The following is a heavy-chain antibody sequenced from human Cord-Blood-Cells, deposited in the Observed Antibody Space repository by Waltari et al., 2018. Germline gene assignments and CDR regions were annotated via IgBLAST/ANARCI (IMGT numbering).Heavy chain of an antibody. V-gene: IGHV4-34*01. Sequence: QLQLQQWGAGLLKPSETLSLTCAVYGGSLRGSYLTWVITPPRKGLEWIGEINHSGRNNHNPSLKSRVTISVDTSKNQFSLKLSSVTAADTAVYYCAREPIVRMVYAIRRDAFDIWGQGTMVTVSS. CDR1: GGSLRGSY. CDR3: AREPIVRMVYAIRRDAFDI. D-gene: IGHD2-8*01. CDR2: INHSGRN. J-gene: IGHJ3*02.